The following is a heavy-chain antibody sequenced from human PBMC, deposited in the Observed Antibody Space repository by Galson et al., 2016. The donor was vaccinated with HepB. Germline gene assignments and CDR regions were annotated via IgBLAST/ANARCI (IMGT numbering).Heavy chain of an antibody. CDR1: GFSLPTFGVG. J-gene: IGHJ4*02. Sequence: PALVKPTQTLTLTCSFSGFSLPTFGVGVGWLRQPPGKPLEWLALIYWDDDTRYSPSLKSRLTLTKDTSKNRVVLSVTNMDALDTATYYCARSDRYFFDYWGKGTLGTVSS. D-gene: IGHD1-14*01. CDR3: ARSDRYFFDY. V-gene: IGHV2-5*02. CDR2: IYWDDDT.